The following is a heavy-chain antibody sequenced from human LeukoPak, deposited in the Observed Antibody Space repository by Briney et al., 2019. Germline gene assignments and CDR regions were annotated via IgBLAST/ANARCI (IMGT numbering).Heavy chain of an antibody. CDR1: GGSISSYY. D-gene: IGHD3-22*01. J-gene: IGHJ4*02. CDR2: IYYSGST. CDR3: ASYSYYYDSSGYFDY. Sequence: SETLSLTCTVSGGSISSYYWSWIRQPPGKGLEWIGYIYYSGSTNYNPSLKSRVTISVDTSKNQFSLKLSSVPAADTAVYYCASYSYYYDSSGYFDYWGQGTLVTVSS. V-gene: IGHV4-59*01.